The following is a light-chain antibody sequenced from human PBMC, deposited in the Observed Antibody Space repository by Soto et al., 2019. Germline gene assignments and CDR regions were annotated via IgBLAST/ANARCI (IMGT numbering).Light chain of an antibody. CDR3: LQRPTRLLRA. CDR1: QSVRPY. CDR2: DAS. Sequence: ERRTRWWRDSQSVRPYLAWYQVKPGQAPRLLIYDASSRASGVPARFSGSGSGTHFTLSICSLEPADFALFYSLQRPTRLLRAFAEGTRLEIK. J-gene: IGKJ5*01. V-gene: IGKV3-11*01.